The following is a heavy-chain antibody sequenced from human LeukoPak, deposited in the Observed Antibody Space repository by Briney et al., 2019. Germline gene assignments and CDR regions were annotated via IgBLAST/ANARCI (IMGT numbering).Heavy chain of an antibody. D-gene: IGHD6-13*01. J-gene: IGHJ4*02. Sequence: GGSLRLSCAASGFTFSSYAMSWVRQAPGQGLEWVSAISANGGTTYYADSVKGRFTISRDNSKNTLYLHMNNLRAEDTAVYYCAKKPGPGTRYFDYWSQGTLVTVSS. CDR3: AKKPGPGTRYFDY. CDR2: ISANGGTT. CDR1: GFTFSSYA. V-gene: IGHV3-23*01.